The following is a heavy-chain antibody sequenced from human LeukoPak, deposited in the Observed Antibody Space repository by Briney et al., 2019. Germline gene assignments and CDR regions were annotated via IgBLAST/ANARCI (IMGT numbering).Heavy chain of an antibody. V-gene: IGHV3-23*01. CDR1: GFTFSSYG. J-gene: IGHJ3*02. D-gene: IGHD3-22*01. CDR2: ISGSGGTT. Sequence: GGSLRLSCAASGFTFSSYGMSWVRQAPGKGLEWVSVISGSGGTTYYADSVKGRFTISRDNSKNTLDLQMNSLRAEDTAVYYCAKVLSMTVVTRGAFDIWGQGTMVTVSS. CDR3: AKVLSMTVVTRGAFDI.